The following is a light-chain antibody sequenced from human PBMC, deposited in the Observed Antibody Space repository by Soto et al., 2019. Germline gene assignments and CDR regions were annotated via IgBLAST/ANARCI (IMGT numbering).Light chain of an antibody. J-gene: IGLJ3*02. CDR1: SSDVGSDNY. Sequence: QSALTQPASVSGSPGQSIAISCTGTSSDVGSDNYVSWYQHHPGRAPKLIIYDVHNRPSGVSNRFSGSKSGNTASLTITGLQAEDEADYYCSSYTTSITLVFSGGTKLTVL. CDR2: DVH. V-gene: IGLV2-14*03. CDR3: SSYTTSITLV.